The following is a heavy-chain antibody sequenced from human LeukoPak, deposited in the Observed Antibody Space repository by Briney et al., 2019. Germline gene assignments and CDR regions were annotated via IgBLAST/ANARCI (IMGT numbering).Heavy chain of an antibody. Sequence: GGSLRLSCVASGFMFSSYWMSWVRQAPGKGLEWVAVIWYDGSTKYYADSVKGRFTISRDNSKNTLYLQMNSLRAEDTAVYYCAGDGGYWGQGTLVTVSS. CDR1: GFMFSSYW. J-gene: IGHJ4*02. CDR3: AGDGGY. V-gene: IGHV3-33*08. CDR2: IWYDGSTK. D-gene: IGHD3-16*01.